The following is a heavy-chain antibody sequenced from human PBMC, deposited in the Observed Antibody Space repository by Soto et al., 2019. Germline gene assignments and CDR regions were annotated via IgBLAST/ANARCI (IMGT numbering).Heavy chain of an antibody. Sequence: SETLSLTCAVSGGSISSSNFYWGWFRQPPGKGLEWIGSIHYGGSTYYNPSLESRVTISVDTSKNQFSLNLSSVTAADTAVYYCAKDASCYSCGAWGQGALVTVSS. CDR1: GGSISSSNFY. CDR2: IHYGGST. V-gene: IGHV4-39*01. D-gene: IGHD2-15*01. J-gene: IGHJ4*02. CDR3: AKDASCYSCGA.